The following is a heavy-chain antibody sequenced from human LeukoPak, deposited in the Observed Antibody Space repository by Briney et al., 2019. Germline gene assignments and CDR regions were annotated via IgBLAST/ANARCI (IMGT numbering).Heavy chain of an antibody. CDR1: GGTFSSYA. J-gene: IGHJ4*02. CDR2: IIPIFGTA. CDR3: ARTRPSYYYGSGSYYTPFDY. D-gene: IGHD3-10*01. V-gene: IGHV1-69*13. Sequence: ASVKVSCKASGGTFSSYAISWVRQAPGQGLEWMGGIIPIFGTANYAQKFQGRVTITADESTSTAYMELSSLRSEDTAVYYCARTRPSYYYGSGSYYTPFDYWGQGTLVTVSS.